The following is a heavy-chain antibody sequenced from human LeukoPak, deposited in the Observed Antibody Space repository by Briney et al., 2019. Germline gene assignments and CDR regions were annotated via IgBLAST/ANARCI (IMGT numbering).Heavy chain of an antibody. CDR1: GFTFSSYA. D-gene: IGHD6-19*01. CDR2: ISGSGGST. CDR3: AKDRYSSGWYEDY. Sequence: GGSLRLSCAASGFTFSSYAMSWVRQALGKGLEWVSAISGSGGSTYYADSVKGRFTISRDNSKNTLYLQMNSLRAEDTAVYYCAKDRYSSGWYEDYWGQGTLVTVSS. J-gene: IGHJ4*02. V-gene: IGHV3-23*01.